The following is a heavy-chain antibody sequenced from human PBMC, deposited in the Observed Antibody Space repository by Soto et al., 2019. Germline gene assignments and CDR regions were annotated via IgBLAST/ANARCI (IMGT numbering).Heavy chain of an antibody. Sequence: SETLSLTYSVSGDSISNLDYFWAWIRQPPGQALEYIGYIYKSATTYYNPSFESRVAISVDTSKSQFSLNVTSVTAADTAVYFCARGRYCLTGRCFPNWFDSWGQGALVTVSS. CDR2: IYKSATT. J-gene: IGHJ5*01. D-gene: IGHD7-27*01. V-gene: IGHV4-30-4*01. CDR3: ARGRYCLTGRCFPNWFDS. CDR1: GDSISNLDYF.